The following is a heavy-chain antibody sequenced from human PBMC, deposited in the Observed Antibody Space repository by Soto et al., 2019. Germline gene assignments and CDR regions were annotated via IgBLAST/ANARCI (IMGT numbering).Heavy chain of an antibody. J-gene: IGHJ6*02. CDR3: AAAGGAWDYYGMDV. V-gene: IGHV1-58*02. CDR1: GFTFSTST. Sequence: SVKVSCKASGFTFSTSTIQWVRQARGQRLEWLGWIVVGSAGTSYAQEFQKRVTLTRDMSTSTTYMELSSLRSEDTAMYYWAAAGGAWDYYGMDVWGQGTTVTVSS. D-gene: IGHD3-16*01. CDR2: IVVGSAGT.